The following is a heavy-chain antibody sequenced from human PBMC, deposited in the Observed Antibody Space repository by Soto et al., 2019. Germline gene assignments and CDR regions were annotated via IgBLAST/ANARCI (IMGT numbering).Heavy chain of an antibody. V-gene: IGHV4-30-4*01. CDR3: ARAHRDLQKLVHSDYGMDV. D-gene: IGHD6-13*01. CDR1: GDAISSGDYY. J-gene: IGHJ6*02. Sequence: QVQLQESGPGLVKPSQTLSLTCTVSGDAISSGDYYLRWIRQPPGTVLELIAYIHYSGGTYHNPSLKSRVTISVDTSKNQFSLKLCSVTAADTAVYYCARAHRDLQKLVHSDYGMDVWGQGTTVTV. CDR2: IHYSGGT.